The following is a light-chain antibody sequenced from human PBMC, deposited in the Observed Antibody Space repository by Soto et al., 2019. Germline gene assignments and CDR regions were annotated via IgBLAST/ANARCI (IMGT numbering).Light chain of an antibody. Sequence: DIQMTQSPSSLSASVGDRVTITCRASQNIIFYLNWYQQKPGEAPKLLIYAASNLQSGVPSRFSGSGSGTDFTLTISSLQPDDFATYYCQQYSDSSGAFGQGTRVEIK. CDR2: AAS. CDR3: QQYSDSSGA. CDR1: QNIIFY. J-gene: IGKJ1*01. V-gene: IGKV1-39*01.